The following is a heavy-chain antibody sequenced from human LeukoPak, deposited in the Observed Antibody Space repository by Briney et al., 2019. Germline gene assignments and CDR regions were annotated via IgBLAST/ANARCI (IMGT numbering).Heavy chain of an antibody. CDR3: AREWDGYSYGYGVAFDI. V-gene: IGHV1-18*04. J-gene: IGHJ3*02. CDR1: GYTFTGYF. Sequence: GASVEVSCKASGYTFTGYFIHWVRQAPGQGLEWMGWINPNSGDTNYAQKLQGRVTMTTDTSTSTAYMELRSLRSDDTAVYYCAREWDGYSYGYGVAFDIWGQGTMVTVSS. CDR2: INPNSGDT. D-gene: IGHD5-18*01.